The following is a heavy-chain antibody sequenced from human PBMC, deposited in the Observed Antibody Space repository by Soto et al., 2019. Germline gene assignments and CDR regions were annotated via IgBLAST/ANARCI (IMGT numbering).Heavy chain of an antibody. CDR1: GFTFSDHY. Sequence: EVQLVESGGGLVQPGGSLRLSCAASGFTFSDHYMDWVRQAPGKGLEWVGRTRNKANSYTTEYVASVKGRFTISRDDSKNSLYLQMNSLKTEDTAVYYCARFASGWTDYFDYWGQGTLVTVSS. V-gene: IGHV3-72*01. CDR3: ARFASGWTDYFDY. CDR2: TRNKANSYTT. J-gene: IGHJ4*02. D-gene: IGHD6-19*01.